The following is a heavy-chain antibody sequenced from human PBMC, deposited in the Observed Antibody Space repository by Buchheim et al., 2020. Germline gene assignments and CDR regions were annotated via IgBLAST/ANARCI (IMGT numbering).Heavy chain of an antibody. CDR1: GFTFNNYW. CDR2: IKEDGNER. Sequence: EVQLVESGGGLVQPGGSLRLSCAASGFTFNNYWMSWVRQAPGKGLEWVANIKEDGNERYYVDSVKGRFTISRDNAKNSLYLQMNSLRAEDTAVYYCARELGKVKHNSSPLDYWGQGTL. D-gene: IGHD6-6*01. V-gene: IGHV3-7*01. CDR3: ARELGKVKHNSSPLDY. J-gene: IGHJ4*02.